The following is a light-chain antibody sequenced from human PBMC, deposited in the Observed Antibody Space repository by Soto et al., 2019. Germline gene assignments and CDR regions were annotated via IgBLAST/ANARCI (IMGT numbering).Light chain of an antibody. J-gene: IGKJ5*01. Sequence: DIQMTQSPSTLSGSVGDRVTITCRASQTISSWLAWYQQKPGKAPKLLIYKASTLKSGVPSRFSGSGSGTELTLTISGLLPEDFAAYHCQQLYTLPFAFGQGTRLEI. CDR3: QQLYTLPFA. CDR1: QTISSW. CDR2: KAS. V-gene: IGKV1-5*03.